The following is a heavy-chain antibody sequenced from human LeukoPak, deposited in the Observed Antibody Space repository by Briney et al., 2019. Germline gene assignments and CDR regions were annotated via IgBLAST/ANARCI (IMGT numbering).Heavy chain of an antibody. D-gene: IGHD3-3*01. CDR1: GYSISSGYY. J-gene: IGHJ5*02. V-gene: IGHV4-38-2*02. Sequence: SETLSLTCTVSGYSISSGYYWVWIRQPPGKGLEWIGSVSISDGGRTYHNPSLKSRVTISVDTSKNQFSLKLSSVTAADTAVYYCAREFVDDFWSGYFGGWFDPWGQGTLVTVSS. CDR3: AREFVDDFWSGYFGGWFDP. CDR2: VSISDGGRT.